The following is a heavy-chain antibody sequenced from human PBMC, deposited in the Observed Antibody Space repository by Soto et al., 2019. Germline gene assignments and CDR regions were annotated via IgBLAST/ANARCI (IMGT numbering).Heavy chain of an antibody. CDR2: ISGSGGST. D-gene: IGHD3-10*01. CDR3: AKALEDTMVRGVIAFDY. V-gene: IGHV3-23*01. CDR1: GFTFSSYA. Sequence: PGGSLRLSCAASGFTFSSYAMSGVRQAPGKGLEWVSAISGSGGSTYYADSVKGRFTISRDNSKNTLYLQMNSLRAEDTAVYYCAKALEDTMVRGVIAFDYWGQGTLVTVSS. J-gene: IGHJ4*02.